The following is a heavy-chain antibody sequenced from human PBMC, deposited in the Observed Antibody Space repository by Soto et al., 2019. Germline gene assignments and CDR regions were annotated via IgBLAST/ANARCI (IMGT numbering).Heavy chain of an antibody. CDR1: GFTFSSYS. D-gene: IGHD5-18*01. J-gene: IGHJ6*02. V-gene: IGHV3-30-3*01. CDR2: ISYDGINK. CDR3: SRDVKVDAGTAELPCYYGMDV. Sequence: PGGSLRLSCAASGFTFSSYSIHWVRQAPCKGLEWVAVISYDGINKYYADSVKDRFTISRDNSKNTLYLQMNSLRTEDTPVYYCSRDVKVDAGTAELPCYYGMDVCGQGTTVTVSS.